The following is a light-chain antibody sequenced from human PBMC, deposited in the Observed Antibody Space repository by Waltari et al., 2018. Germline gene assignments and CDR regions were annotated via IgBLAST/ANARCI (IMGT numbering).Light chain of an antibody. CDR3: QQAHRLPFI. Sequence: DIQMTKSQSSVSASVGDRVTNTCRASQDIRSLLAWYQQKQGRAPKLLIYGASTLQTGVSARFSGGESGTNFTLTINSLQPEDFATYYCQQAHRLPFIFGQGTKLEIK. V-gene: IGKV1-12*01. J-gene: IGKJ2*01. CDR2: GAS. CDR1: QDIRSL.